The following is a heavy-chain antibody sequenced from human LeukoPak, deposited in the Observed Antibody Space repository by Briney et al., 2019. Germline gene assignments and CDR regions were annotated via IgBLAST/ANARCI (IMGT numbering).Heavy chain of an antibody. Sequence: ASVKVSCKASGYTFTNYGINWLRQAPGQGLEWMGWISTYNGNTNYAQKLQGRVTMTTDTSTNTAYMELRSLRSDDTAVYYCARVHYDSSGSGAYYYMDVWGKGTTVTVSS. CDR3: ARVHYDSSGSGAYYYMDV. CDR1: GYTFTNYG. D-gene: IGHD3-22*01. J-gene: IGHJ6*03. CDR2: ISTYNGNT. V-gene: IGHV1-18*01.